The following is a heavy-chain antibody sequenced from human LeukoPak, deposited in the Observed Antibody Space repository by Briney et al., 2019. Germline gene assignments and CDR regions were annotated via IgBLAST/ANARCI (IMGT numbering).Heavy chain of an antibody. CDR2: IYYSGST. CDR1: GGSISSSSYY. J-gene: IGHJ3*02. CDR3: ARSWPYNASDI. V-gene: IGHV4-39*01. Sequence: SETLSLTCTVSGGSISSSSYYWGWIRQPPGKGLEWIGSIYYSGSTYYNPSLKSRVTISVDTSKNQFSLKLSSVTAADTAVYYCARSWPYNASDIWGQGTMVTVSS.